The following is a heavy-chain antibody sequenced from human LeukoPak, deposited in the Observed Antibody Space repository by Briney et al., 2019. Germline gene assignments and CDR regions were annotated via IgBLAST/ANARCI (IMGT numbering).Heavy chain of an antibody. D-gene: IGHD5-18*01. CDR1: GYTFTGYY. V-gene: IGHV1-2*02. J-gene: IGHJ5*02. CDR2: INPNSGGT. CDR3: ARDFRAAMVSDWFDP. Sequence: ASVTVSCKASGYTFTGYYMHWVRQAPGQGLEWMGWINPNSGGTNYAQKFQGRVTMTRDTSISTAYMELSRLRSDDTAVYYCARDFRAAMVSDWFDPWGQGTLVTVSS.